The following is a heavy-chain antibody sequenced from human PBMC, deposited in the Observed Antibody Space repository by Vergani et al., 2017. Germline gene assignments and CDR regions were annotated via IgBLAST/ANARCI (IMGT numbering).Heavy chain of an antibody. Sequence: QITLKESGPTLVKPTQTLTLTCTFSGFSPSTSGVGVGWIRQPPGKALEWLALIYWDDDKRYSPSLKSRLTITKDTSKNQVVLTMTNMDPVDTATYYCARSLREGFGEFYFDYWGQGTLVTVSS. J-gene: IGHJ4*02. CDR3: ARSLREGFGEFYFDY. V-gene: IGHV2-5*02. CDR2: IYWDDDK. CDR1: GFSPSTSGVG. D-gene: IGHD3-10*01.